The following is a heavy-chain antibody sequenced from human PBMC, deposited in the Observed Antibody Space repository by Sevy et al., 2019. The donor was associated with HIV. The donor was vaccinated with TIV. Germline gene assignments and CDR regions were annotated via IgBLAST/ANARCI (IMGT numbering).Heavy chain of an antibody. Sequence: TLSLTCIVSVGSISSYYWSWIRQPPGTGLEWIGYIYYRGSTNYNPSLKSRVTITVDTSKNQVSLKLNSVTASDTGVYYCARLMSLGYYFDYWGQGTLVTVSS. CDR3: ARLMSLGYYFDY. D-gene: IGHD2-8*01. J-gene: IGHJ4*02. CDR1: VGSISSYY. CDR2: IYYRGST. V-gene: IGHV4-59*01.